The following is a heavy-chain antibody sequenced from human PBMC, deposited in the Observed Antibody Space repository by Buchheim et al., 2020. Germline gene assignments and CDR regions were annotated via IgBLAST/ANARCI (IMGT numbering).Heavy chain of an antibody. J-gene: IGHJ6*02. CDR1: GYTFTGYY. CDR2: INPNSGGT. CDR3: ARGGPYDSSGYYYNYYYYGMDV. V-gene: IGHV1-2*04. Sequence: QVQLVQSGAEVKKPGASVKVSCKASGYTFTGYYMHWVRQAPGQGLEWMGWINPNSGGTNYAQKFQGWVTMTRDTSISTAYMGLSRLRSDDTAVYYCARGGPYDSSGYYYNYYYYGMDVWGQGTT. D-gene: IGHD3-22*01.